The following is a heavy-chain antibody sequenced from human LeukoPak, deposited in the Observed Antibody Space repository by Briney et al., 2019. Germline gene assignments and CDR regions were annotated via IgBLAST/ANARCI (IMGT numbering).Heavy chain of an antibody. CDR1: GYTFTSYD. V-gene: IGHV1-8*03. Sequence: ASVKVSCKASGYTFTSYDINWVRQATGQGLEWMGWMNPNSGNTGYAQKFQGRVTITRNTSISTAYMELSSLRSEDTAVYYCARAFASGIRRALWFGDLLRAQGTLVTVSS. CDR3: ARAFASGIRRALWFGDLL. D-gene: IGHD3-10*01. CDR2: MNPNSGNT. J-gene: IGHJ4*02.